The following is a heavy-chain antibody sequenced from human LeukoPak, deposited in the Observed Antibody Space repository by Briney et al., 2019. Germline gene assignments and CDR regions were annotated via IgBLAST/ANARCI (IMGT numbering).Heavy chain of an antibody. CDR2: IKTDGSEK. Sequence: GGSLRLSCAASGFVFSNYWMGWVRQAPGKGLESLANIKTDGSEKYYVDSVKGRFSISRDKAKNSLYLQMNSLRAEDTALYYCVSAVRGSSFAICGQGTKVTVSS. V-gene: IGHV3-7*03. CDR3: VSAVRGSSFAI. J-gene: IGHJ3*02. D-gene: IGHD3-10*02. CDR1: GFVFSNYW.